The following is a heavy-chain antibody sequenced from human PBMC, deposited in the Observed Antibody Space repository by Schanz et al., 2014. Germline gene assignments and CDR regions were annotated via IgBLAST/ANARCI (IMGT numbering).Heavy chain of an antibody. CDR1: GGTFSSYT. Sequence: QVQLVQSGAEVKKPGSSVKVSCTASGGTFSSYTISWIRQAPGQGLEWMGRIIPVLAIADYARKFQGRVTITADKSTSTASMELSSLRSEDTAVYYCARGPSQGYSYGHNIGAYYYGMDVWGRGTTVTVSS. D-gene: IGHD5-18*01. J-gene: IGHJ6*02. V-gene: IGHV1-69*02. CDR3: ARGPSQGYSYGHNIGAYYYGMDV. CDR2: IIPVLAIA.